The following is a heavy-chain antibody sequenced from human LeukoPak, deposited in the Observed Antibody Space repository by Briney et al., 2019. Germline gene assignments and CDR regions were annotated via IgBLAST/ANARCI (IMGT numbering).Heavy chain of an antibody. D-gene: IGHD6-6*01. CDR3: ARSSRLTFDY. V-gene: IGHV3-48*04. Sequence: GGSLRLSCAASGFTFSSYSMNWVRQAPGKGLEWVSYISSSGSTIYYADSVKGRFTISRDNAKNSLYLQMNSLRAEDTAVYYCARSSRLTFDYWGQGTLVTVSS. CDR1: GFTFSSYS. J-gene: IGHJ4*02. CDR2: ISSSGSTI.